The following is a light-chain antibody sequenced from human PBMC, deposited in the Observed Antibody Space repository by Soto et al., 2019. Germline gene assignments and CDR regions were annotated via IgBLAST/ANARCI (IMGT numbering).Light chain of an antibody. Sequence: QSVLTQPPSVSAAPGQKVTISCSGSSSNIGNNYVSWYQQLPGTAPKLLIYENTKRPSGIPDRFSGSKSGTSATLDITGLQAGDEADYYCGTWDNSLSAGGVFGGGTKLT. CDR1: SSNIGNNY. CDR2: ENT. CDR3: GTWDNSLSAGGV. J-gene: IGLJ2*01. V-gene: IGLV1-51*02.